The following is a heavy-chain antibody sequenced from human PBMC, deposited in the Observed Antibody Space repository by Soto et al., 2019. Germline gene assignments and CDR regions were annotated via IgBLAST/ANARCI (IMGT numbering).Heavy chain of an antibody. V-gene: IGHV4-31*03. Sequence: QVQLQESGPGLVKPSQTLSLTCTVSGGSISSGDYYWSWIRQHPGNGLEWIGYIYYSGSTYYNPCLKRRVTISVVTSNNPSSLKLSSVTAADTAVYDCARWRSGSREGCDPWGHGTLVNVSS. CDR2: IYYSGST. D-gene: IGHD2-15*01. CDR3: ARWRSGSREGCDP. J-gene: IGHJ5*02. CDR1: GGSISSGDYY.